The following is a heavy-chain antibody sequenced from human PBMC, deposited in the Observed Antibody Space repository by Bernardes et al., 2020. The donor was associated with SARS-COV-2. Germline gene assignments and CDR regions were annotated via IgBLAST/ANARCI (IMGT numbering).Heavy chain of an antibody. CDR2: ISYDGSNK. Sequence: GSLRLSCAASGFTFSSYGMHWVRQAPGKGLEWVAVISYDGSNKYYADSVKGRFTISRDNSKNTLYLQMNSLRAEDTAVYYCAKDQAAIVVVTAGYFDYWGQGTLVTVSS. CDR1: GFTFSSYG. J-gene: IGHJ4*02. D-gene: IGHD3-22*01. CDR3: AKDQAAIVVVTAGYFDY. V-gene: IGHV3-30*18.